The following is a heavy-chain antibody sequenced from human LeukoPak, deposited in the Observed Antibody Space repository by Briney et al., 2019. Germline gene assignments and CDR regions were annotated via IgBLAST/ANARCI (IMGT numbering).Heavy chain of an antibody. CDR3: AKADLYYYDSSGYDFDY. V-gene: IGHV3-30*02. Sequence: GGSLRLSCAASGFTFSSYGTHWVRQAPGKGLEWVAFIRYDGSNKYYADSVKGRFTISRDNSKNTLYLQMNSLRAEDTAVYYCAKADLYYYDSSGYDFDYWGQGTLVTVSS. CDR1: GFTFSSYG. D-gene: IGHD3-22*01. CDR2: IRYDGSNK. J-gene: IGHJ4*02.